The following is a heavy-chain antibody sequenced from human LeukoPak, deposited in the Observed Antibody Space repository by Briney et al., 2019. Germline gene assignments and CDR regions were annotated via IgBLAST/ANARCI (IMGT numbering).Heavy chain of an antibody. Sequence: GGSLRLSCAASGFTFDDHGMSWVRQVPEKGLEWGSGIKWDGGSTGYADSVKGRFTISRDNAKNSLYLQMNSLRVEDTAVYHCARGAGSSWYFYFDYWGQGTLVTVSS. CDR1: GFTFDDHG. V-gene: IGHV3-20*01. J-gene: IGHJ4*02. CDR2: IKWDGGST. CDR3: ARGAGSSWYFYFDY. D-gene: IGHD6-13*01.